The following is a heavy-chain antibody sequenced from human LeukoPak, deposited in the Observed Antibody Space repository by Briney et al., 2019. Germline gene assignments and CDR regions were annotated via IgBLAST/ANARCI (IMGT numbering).Heavy chain of an antibody. D-gene: IGHD6-13*01. J-gene: IGHJ5*02. V-gene: IGHV3-33*01. CDR1: GFTFSSYG. CDR2: IWYDGSNK. CDR3: ARSSYSSSWPGWFDP. Sequence: GRSLRLSCAASGFTFSSYGKHWVRQAPGKGLEWVAVIWYDGSNKYYADSVKGRFTISRDNSKNTLYLQMNSLRAEDTAVYYCARSSYSSSWPGWFDPWGQGTLVTVSS.